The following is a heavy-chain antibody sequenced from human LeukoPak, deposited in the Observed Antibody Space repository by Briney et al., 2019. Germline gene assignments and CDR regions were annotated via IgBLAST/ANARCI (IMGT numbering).Heavy chain of an antibody. CDR2: ISPDDSDT. V-gene: IGHV5-51*01. CDR3: ARYRGDYVSLPSPFDY. D-gene: IGHD4-17*01. Sequence: GESLKISCKGSGYRFTDYWIGWVRQMPGKGLEWMGIISPDDSDTRYSPSFQGQVTISADESISTAFLQWSSLKASDTAMYYCARYRGDYVSLPSPFDYRGQGTLVTVSS. CDR1: GYRFTDYW. J-gene: IGHJ4*02.